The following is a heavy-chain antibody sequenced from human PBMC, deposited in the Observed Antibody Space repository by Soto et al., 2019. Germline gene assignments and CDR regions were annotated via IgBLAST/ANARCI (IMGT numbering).Heavy chain of an antibody. J-gene: IGHJ5*02. CDR1: GFTFGSYA. V-gene: IGHV3-30-3*01. Sequence: PGGSLRLSCAASGFTFGSYAMHWVRQAPGKGLEWVAVISYDGSNKYYADSVKGRFTISRDNSKNTLYLQMNSLRAEDTAVYYCARGLPYYYDSSGYYSWFDPWGQGTLVTASS. CDR2: ISYDGSNK. CDR3: ARGLPYYYDSSGYYSWFDP. D-gene: IGHD3-22*01.